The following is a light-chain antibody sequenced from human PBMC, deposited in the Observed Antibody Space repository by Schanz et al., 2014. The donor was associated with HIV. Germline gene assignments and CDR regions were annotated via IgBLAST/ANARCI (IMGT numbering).Light chain of an antibody. CDR2: EVN. Sequence: QSALTQPASVSGSPGQSITISCTGTNSDVGGYNFVSWYQQHPGKAPKLIIFEVNRRPSGVSNRFSGSKSGNTAYLTISGLQAEDEADYYCYSYAGSRVFGGGTKLTVL. CDR3: YSYAGSRV. J-gene: IGLJ3*02. CDR1: NSDVGGYNF. V-gene: IGLV2-23*02.